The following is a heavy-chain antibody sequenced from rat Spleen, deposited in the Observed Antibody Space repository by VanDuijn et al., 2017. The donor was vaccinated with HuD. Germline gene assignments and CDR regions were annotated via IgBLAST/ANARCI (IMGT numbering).Heavy chain of an antibody. D-gene: IGHD1-3*01. CDR3: ASFDYGLFGFFA. CDR2: ITYDDTTT. V-gene: IGHV5-22*01. Sequence: EVQLVESGGGLVRPGRSMKLSCAASGFTFNNYDMAWVRQAPTKGLEWVASITYDDTTTYYRDFVKGRFTISRDNAKSTLYLQMDSLRSEDTATDYCASFDYGLFGFFAWGQGTLLTVSS. J-gene: IGHJ3*01. CDR1: GFTFNNYD.